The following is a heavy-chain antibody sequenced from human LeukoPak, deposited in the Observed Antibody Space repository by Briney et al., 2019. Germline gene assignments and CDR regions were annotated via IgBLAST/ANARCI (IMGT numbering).Heavy chain of an antibody. Sequence: GGSLRLSCTASGFSFGDYGMGWVRQAPGKGLEWVGFIRSKAYGGTTEHAASVKGNFSISRDDSKSIVYLQIDILRAEDTAVYCCTRVRGYSYGYGDYWGQGTLVTVSS. CDR2: IRSKAYGGTT. V-gene: IGHV3-49*04. CDR1: GFSFGDYG. CDR3: TRVRGYSYGYGDY. D-gene: IGHD5-18*01. J-gene: IGHJ4*02.